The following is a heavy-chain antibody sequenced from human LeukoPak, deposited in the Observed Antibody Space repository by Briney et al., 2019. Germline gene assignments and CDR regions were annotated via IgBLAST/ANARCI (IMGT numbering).Heavy chain of an antibody. CDR3: AKDIRGYSYGYYFDY. CDR2: MRYDASNK. J-gene: IGHJ4*02. Sequence: GGSLRLSCAASGFTFSSYGMHWVRQAPGKGLEWVAFMRYDASNKYYADSVKGRFTISRDNSKNTLYLQMNGLRAEDTAVYYCAKDIRGYSYGYYFDYWGQGTLVTVSS. V-gene: IGHV3-30*02. D-gene: IGHD5-18*01. CDR1: GFTFSSYG.